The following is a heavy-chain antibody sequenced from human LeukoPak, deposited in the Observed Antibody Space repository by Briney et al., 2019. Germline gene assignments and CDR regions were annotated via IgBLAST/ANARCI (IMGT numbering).Heavy chain of an antibody. Sequence: ASVKVSCKVSGYTLTELSMHWVRQAPGKGLEWMGGFDPEDGETIYAQKFQGRVTMTEDTSTDTAYMELSSLRSEDTAVYCCATRGGSGRFSENWFDPRGQGTLVTVSS. V-gene: IGHV1-24*01. CDR2: FDPEDGET. D-gene: IGHD3-10*01. CDR1: GYTLTELS. J-gene: IGHJ5*02. CDR3: ATRGGSGRFSENWFDP.